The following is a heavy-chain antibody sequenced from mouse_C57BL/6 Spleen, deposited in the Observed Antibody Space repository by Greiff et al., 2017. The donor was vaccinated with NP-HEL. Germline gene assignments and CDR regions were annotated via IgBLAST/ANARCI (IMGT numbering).Heavy chain of an antibody. V-gene: IGHV1-26*01. CDR2: INPNNGGT. Sequence: EVQLQQSGPELVKPGASVKISCKASGYTFTDYYMNWVKQSHGKSLEWIGDINPNNGGTSYNQKFKGKATLTVDKSSSTAYMELRSLTSEDSAVYYCARGGGSEDAMDYWGQGTSVTVSS. CDR3: ARGGGSEDAMDY. D-gene: IGHD1-1*02. CDR1: GYTFTDYY. J-gene: IGHJ4*01.